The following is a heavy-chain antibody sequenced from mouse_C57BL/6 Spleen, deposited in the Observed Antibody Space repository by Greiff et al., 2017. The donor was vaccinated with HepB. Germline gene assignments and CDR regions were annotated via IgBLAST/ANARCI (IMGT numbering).Heavy chain of an antibody. D-gene: IGHD2-1*01. Sequence: DVHLVESGGGLVQPGGSLKLSCAASGFTFSDYYMYWVRQTPEKRLEWVAYISNGGGSTYYPDTVKGRFTIPRDNAKNTLYLQMSRLKSEDTAMYYCARRRGYGNYYAMDYWGQGTSVTVSS. V-gene: IGHV5-12*01. CDR1: GFTFSDYY. CDR2: ISNGGGST. J-gene: IGHJ4*01. CDR3: ARRRGYGNYYAMDY.